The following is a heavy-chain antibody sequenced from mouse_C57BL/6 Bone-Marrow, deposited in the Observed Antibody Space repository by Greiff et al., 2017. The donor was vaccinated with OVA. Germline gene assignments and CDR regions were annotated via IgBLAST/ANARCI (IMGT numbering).Heavy chain of an antibody. V-gene: IGHV2-5*01. CDR3: AKTGPYYYAMDY. Sequence: VHLVESGPGLVQPSQSLSITCTVSGFSLTSYGVHWVRQSPGKGLEWLGVIWRGGSTDYNAAFMSRLSITKDNSKSQVFFKMNSLQADDTAIYYCAKTGPYYYAMDYWGQGTSVTVSS. CDR1: GFSLTSYG. CDR2: IWRGGST. J-gene: IGHJ4*01.